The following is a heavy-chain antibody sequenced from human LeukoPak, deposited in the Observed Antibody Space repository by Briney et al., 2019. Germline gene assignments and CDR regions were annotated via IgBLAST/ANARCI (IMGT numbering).Heavy chain of an antibody. CDR2: IIPIFGTA. CDR1: GGTFSSYA. D-gene: IGHD3-10*01. J-gene: IGHJ6*03. Sequence: SVKVSCKASGGTFSSYAISWVRQAPGQGLEWMGGIIPIFGTANYAQKFQGRVTITADESTSTAYMELSSLRSEDTAVYYCARDEAAGNYYGSGSYYYYYYMDVWGKGTTVTVSS. CDR3: ARDEAAGNYYGSGSYYYYYYMDV. V-gene: IGHV1-69*01.